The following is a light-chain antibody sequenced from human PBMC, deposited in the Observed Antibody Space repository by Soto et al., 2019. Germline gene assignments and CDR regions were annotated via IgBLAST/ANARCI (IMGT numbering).Light chain of an antibody. CDR2: NAS. Sequence: DIQMTQSPSTLSASVGDRLTITCRAGQSISGCLAWYQQKPGKAPKLLIYNASTLESGVPSRLSGSGSGKEFTLTISGLQTDDFATYYCQHYNSDPRTWTFGQGTKVDIK. CDR3: QHYNSDPRTWT. CDR1: QSISGC. J-gene: IGKJ1*01. V-gene: IGKV1-5*03.